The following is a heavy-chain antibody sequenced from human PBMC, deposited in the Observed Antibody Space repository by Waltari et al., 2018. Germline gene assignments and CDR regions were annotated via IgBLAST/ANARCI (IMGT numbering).Heavy chain of an antibody. V-gene: IGHV3-7*02. CDR3: ATGGHLDY. CDR1: GLDFSFFW. D-gene: IGHD3-10*01. Sequence: EVQVVESGGGLVQPGGSLRLSCEASGLDFSFFWMSWVRQARGKGMEWVANIKPDGSEKNYVDSVEGRFTISRDNTKNSLFLQMDRLRTEDTAVYYCATGGHLDYWGQGTLVTVSS. CDR2: IKPDGSEK. J-gene: IGHJ4*02.